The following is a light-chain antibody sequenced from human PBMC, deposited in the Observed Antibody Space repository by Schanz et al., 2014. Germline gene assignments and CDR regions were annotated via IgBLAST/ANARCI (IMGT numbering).Light chain of an antibody. Sequence: QSVLAQPPSASGSPGQSVTIACTGASSDVGDFNYVSWYQQHPGKPPKLVIYEVTKRPSGVPDRFSGSKSGNTASLTISGLQAEDEADYYCCSYGGTLWVLGGGTKLTVL. CDR2: EVT. J-gene: IGLJ3*02. V-gene: IGLV2-8*01. CDR1: SSDVGDFNY. CDR3: CSYGGTLWV.